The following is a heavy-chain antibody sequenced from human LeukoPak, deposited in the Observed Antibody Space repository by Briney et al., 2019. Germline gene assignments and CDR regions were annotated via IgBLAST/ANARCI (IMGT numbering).Heavy chain of an antibody. CDR1: EFTFSNYA. D-gene: IGHD3-22*01. V-gene: IGHV3-23*01. CDR3: AKEIYDSSPIDY. J-gene: IGHJ4*02. Sequence: GGSLRLSCAASEFTFSNYAMSWVRQAPGKGLEWVSTISGGGAVTYSADSVKGRFTISRDNSKNTLYLQMNSLRAEDTAVYYCAKEIYDSSPIDYWGQGTLVTVSS. CDR2: ISGGGAVT.